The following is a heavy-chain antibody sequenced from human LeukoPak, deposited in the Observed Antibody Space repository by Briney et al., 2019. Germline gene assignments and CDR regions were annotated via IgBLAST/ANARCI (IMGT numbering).Heavy chain of an antibody. V-gene: IGHV4-59*01. CDR2: IYYSGST. CDR3: ARDRAGLSRGGAFDI. Sequence: PSETLSLTCTVSGGSISSYYWSWIRQPPGKGLEWIGYIYYSGSTNYNPSLKSRVTISVDTSKNQFSLKLSSVTAADTAVYYCARDRAGLSRGGAFDIWGQGTMVTVSS. CDR1: GGSISSYY. D-gene: IGHD2/OR15-2a*01. J-gene: IGHJ3*02.